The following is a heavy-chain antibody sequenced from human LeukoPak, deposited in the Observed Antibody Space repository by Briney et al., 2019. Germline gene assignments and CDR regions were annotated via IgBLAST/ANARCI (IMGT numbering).Heavy chain of an antibody. J-gene: IGHJ4*02. CDR3: ARDRRVVATISSYFDY. CDR1: GYTFTSYG. V-gene: IGHV1-18*01. Sequence: ASVKVSCKASGYTFTSYGISWVRQAPGQGLEWVGWISIYHGSTDYSKKFQGRVTMTTDTSTSTVYMDLRGLKADDTAVYYCARDRRVVATISSYFDYWGQGTLVTVSS. CDR2: ISIYHGST. D-gene: IGHD5-12*01.